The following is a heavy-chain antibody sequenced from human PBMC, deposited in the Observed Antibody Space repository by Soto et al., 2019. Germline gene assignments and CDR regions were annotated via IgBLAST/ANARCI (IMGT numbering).Heavy chain of an antibody. Sequence: QVQLVESGGGVVQPGRSLRLSCAASGFTFSSYAMHWVRQAPGKGLEWVAVISYDGSNKYYADSVKGRFTISRDNSKNTLYLQMNSLRTEDTAVYYCARDRLRYNWLDFPYYYYGMDVWGQGTTVTVSS. CDR1: GFTFSSYA. CDR3: ARDRLRYNWLDFPYYYYGMDV. CDR2: ISYDGSNK. V-gene: IGHV3-30-3*01. D-gene: IGHD1-1*01. J-gene: IGHJ6*02.